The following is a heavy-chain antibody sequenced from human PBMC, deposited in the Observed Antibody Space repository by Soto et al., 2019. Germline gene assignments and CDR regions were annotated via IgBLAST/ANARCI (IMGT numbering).Heavy chain of an antibody. Sequence: SETLSLTCTVSCGSIISYYWSWIRQPPGKGLEWIGYIYYSGSTNYNPSLKSRVTISVDTSKNQFSLKLSSVTAADTAVYYCARAAGVVSSYYYYYGMDVWGQGTTVTVSS. J-gene: IGHJ6*02. CDR1: CGSIISYY. V-gene: IGHV4-59*01. CDR3: ARAAGVVSSYYYYYGMDV. CDR2: IYYSGST. D-gene: IGHD3-3*01.